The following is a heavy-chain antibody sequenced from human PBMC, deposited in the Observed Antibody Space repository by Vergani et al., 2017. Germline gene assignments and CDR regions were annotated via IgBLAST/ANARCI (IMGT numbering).Heavy chain of an antibody. J-gene: IGHJ5*02. D-gene: IGHD2-2*01. Sequence: QVQLVQSGAEVKKPGASVKVSCKASGYPFTSYYMHWVRQAPGQGLEWMGIINPSGCSTSYAQKFQGRVTMTRDTSTSTVYMELSSLRSEDTAVYYCARDSRYCSSTSCYVGRDWFDPWGQGTLVTVSS. V-gene: IGHV1-46*01. CDR3: ARDSRYCSSTSCYVGRDWFDP. CDR2: INPSGCST. CDR1: GYPFTSYY.